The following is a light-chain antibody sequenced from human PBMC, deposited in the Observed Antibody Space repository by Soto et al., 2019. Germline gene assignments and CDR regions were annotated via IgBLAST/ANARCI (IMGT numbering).Light chain of an antibody. CDR1: QSVSSS. CDR2: GAS. J-gene: IGKJ5*01. Sequence: EIVLTQSPGTLSLSPGERATLSCRASQSVSSSLAWYQQKPGQAPRLLIYGASTRATGIPARFSGSGSGTEFTLTISSLQSEDFAIYYCQQYNNWPPITCGQGTRLEIK. V-gene: IGKV3-15*01. CDR3: QQYNNWPPIT.